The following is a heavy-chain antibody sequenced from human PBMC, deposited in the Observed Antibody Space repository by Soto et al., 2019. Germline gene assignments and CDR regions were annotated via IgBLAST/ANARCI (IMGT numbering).Heavy chain of an antibody. J-gene: IGHJ5*02. CDR2: ISAYNGNT. V-gene: IGHV1-18*01. D-gene: IGHD3-22*01. CDR1: GYTFTSYG. CDR3: AGCYFNDGSDYSHSWFDP. Sequence: ASVKVSCKASGYTFTSYGISWVRQAPGQGLEWMGWISAYNGNTNYAQKLQGRVTMTTDTSTSTAYMGLRSLRSDDTAVYYCAGCYFNDGSDYSHSWFDPWGQGTLVTVSS.